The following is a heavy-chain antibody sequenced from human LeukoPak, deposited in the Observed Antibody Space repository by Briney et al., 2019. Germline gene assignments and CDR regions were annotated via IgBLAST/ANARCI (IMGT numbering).Heavy chain of an antibody. D-gene: IGHD5-24*01. CDR3: AREGSEMTTITDFDY. Sequence: SETLSLTCTVSGYSISSGYYWGWIRQPPGKGLEWIGSIYHTGITYYNPSLKSRVTISVDTSKNQFSLKLSSVTAADSAVYYCAREGSEMTTITDFDYWGQGTLVTVSS. CDR2: IYHTGIT. CDR1: GYSISSGYY. V-gene: IGHV4-38-2*02. J-gene: IGHJ4*02.